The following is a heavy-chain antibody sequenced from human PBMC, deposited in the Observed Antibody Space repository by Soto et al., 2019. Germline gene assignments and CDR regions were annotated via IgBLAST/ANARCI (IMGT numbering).Heavy chain of an antibody. CDR3: AREIIPLTTDWYFDL. V-gene: IGHV4-30-4*01. CDR2: TYDSGST. J-gene: IGHJ2*01. CDR1: GGSISGGGYY. D-gene: IGHD4-17*01. Sequence: QVQLQESGPGLVKPSETLSLTCTVSGGSISGGGYYWSWIRQPPGKGLEWIGSTYDSGSTYYNPSLKSRISIAVETCKNQCSLRLTSVTAADTAVYYCAREIIPLTTDWYFDLWGRGTLVTVSS.